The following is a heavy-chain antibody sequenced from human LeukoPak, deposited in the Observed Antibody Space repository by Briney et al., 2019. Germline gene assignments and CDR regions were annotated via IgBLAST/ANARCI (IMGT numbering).Heavy chain of an antibody. CDR2: ISSSGSTI. D-gene: IGHD3-22*01. V-gene: IGHV3-11*01. CDR1: RFTFSDYY. CDR3: ARGRAYDSSGYYYPYYGVDV. J-gene: IGHJ6*02. Sequence: PGGSLRLSCAASRFTFSDYYMSWIRQAPGKGLEWVSFISSSGSTIYYADSVKGRFTISRDNAKNSLYLQMNSLRAEDTAVYYCARGRAYDSSGYYYPYYGVDVWGQGTTVTVSS.